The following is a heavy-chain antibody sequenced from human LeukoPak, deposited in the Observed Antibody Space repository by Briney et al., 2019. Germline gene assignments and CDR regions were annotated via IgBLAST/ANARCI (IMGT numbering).Heavy chain of an antibody. CDR2: IYYSGNT. J-gene: IGHJ3*02. Sequence: SETLSLTCTVSGDSIISYYWGWIRQPPGKGLEWIGTIYYSGNTNYSPSLESRVTVSVDTSTNQFSLKLSSVTAADTAVYHCARQTSGMAFDIWGQGIMVTVSS. D-gene: IGHD1-26*01. CDR3: ARQTSGMAFDI. CDR1: GDSIISYY. V-gene: IGHV4-39*01.